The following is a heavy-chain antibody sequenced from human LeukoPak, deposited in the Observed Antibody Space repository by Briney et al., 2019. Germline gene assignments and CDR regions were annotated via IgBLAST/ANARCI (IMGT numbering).Heavy chain of an antibody. J-gene: IGHJ1*01. D-gene: IGHD3-22*01. V-gene: IGHV3-74*01. CDR3: ARAPSEIGGYYPEYFRH. CDR1: GFTFSSYW. Sequence: GGSLRLSCAASGFTFSSYWMHWVRQAPGKGLVWVSRNKSDGSTNYAYSVKGRITISRNNAKNTVSLQMNSLRAEDTGVYYSARAPSEIGGYYPEYFRHWGQGTLVTVSS. CDR2: NKSDGST.